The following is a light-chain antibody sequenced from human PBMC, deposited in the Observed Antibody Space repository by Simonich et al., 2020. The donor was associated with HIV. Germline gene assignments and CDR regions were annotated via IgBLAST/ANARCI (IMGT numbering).Light chain of an antibody. V-gene: IGKV1-5*03. CDR3: QQSYSTLLYT. J-gene: IGKJ2*01. CDR1: QSMSSW. Sequence: DIQMTQSPSTLSASVGDRVTITCRASQSMSSWLAWYQQTPGKAPKLLIYKASSLESGVPSRFSGSGSGTDFTLTISSMQPEDFATYYCQQSYSTLLYTFGQGTKLEIK. CDR2: KAS.